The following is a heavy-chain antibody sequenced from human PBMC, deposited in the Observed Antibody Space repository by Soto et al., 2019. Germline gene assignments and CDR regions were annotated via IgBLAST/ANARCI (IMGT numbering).Heavy chain of an antibody. D-gene: IGHD2-15*01. CDR1: GFTFSDHY. V-gene: IGHV3-72*01. Sequence: GGSLSLSCAASGFTFSDHYMDWVRQAPGKGLEWVGRTRNKANSYTTEYAASVKGRFTISRDDSKNSLYLQMNSLKTEDTAVYYCAREALGYCSGGSCYSKFGAYYFDYWGQGTLVTVSS. CDR2: TRNKANSYTT. CDR3: AREALGYCSGGSCYSKFGAYYFDY. J-gene: IGHJ4*02.